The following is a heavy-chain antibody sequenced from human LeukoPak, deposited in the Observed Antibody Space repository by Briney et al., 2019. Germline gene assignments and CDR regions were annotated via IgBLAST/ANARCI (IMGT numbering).Heavy chain of an antibody. CDR3: ARCPCYDYVWGSYRPPYYFDY. J-gene: IGHJ4*02. V-gene: IGHV5-51*01. Sequence: GESLKISCKGSGYSFTRYWIGWVRQMPGKGLQWMGIIYPGDSDTRYSPSFQGQVTISADKSISTAYLQWSSLKASDTAMYYCARCPCYDYVWGSYRPPYYFDYWGQGTLVTVSS. D-gene: IGHD3-16*02. CDR1: GYSFTRYW. CDR2: IYPGDSDT.